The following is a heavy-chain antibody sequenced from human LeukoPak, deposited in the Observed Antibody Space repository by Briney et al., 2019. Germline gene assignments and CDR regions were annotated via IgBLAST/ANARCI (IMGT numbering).Heavy chain of an antibody. D-gene: IGHD3-22*01. CDR2: ISGSGGST. V-gene: IGHV3-23*01. J-gene: IGHJ4*02. Sequence: QPGGSLRLSCAASGFTFSSYAMSWVRQAPGKGLEWVSAISGSGGSTYYADSVKGRFTISRDNSKNTLYLQMNSLRAEDTAVYYCAKAPGKRYYDSSHESYWGQGTLVTVSS. CDR3: AKAPGKRYYDSSHESY. CDR1: GFTFSSYA.